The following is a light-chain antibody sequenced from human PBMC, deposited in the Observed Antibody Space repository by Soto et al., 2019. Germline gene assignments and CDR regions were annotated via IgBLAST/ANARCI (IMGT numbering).Light chain of an antibody. J-gene: IGKJ4*01. CDR3: QQYHNWPPLT. CDR2: GAS. CDR1: QNINFN. Sequence: ETLMTQSPATLSASPGERVTLSCRASQNINFNLAWYQQKPGQAPRVLIYGASSRASGIPDRFSGSGSGTDVALTISRLEHDDFAFYYCQQYHNWPPLTFGGGTRVQIK. V-gene: IGKV3D-15*01.